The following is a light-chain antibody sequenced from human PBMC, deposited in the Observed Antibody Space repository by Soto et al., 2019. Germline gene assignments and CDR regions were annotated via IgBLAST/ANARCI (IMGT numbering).Light chain of an antibody. V-gene: IGKV3-11*01. CDR2: GAS. CDR3: QQRTNWSPLT. CDR1: QSIERH. Sequence: ENVLTQSPATLSLSPGERATLSCRASQSIERHLAWYQQRPGQPPRLLIYGASNRATGIPARFSGSGSGTDFTLTISSLEPEDFAVYYCQQRTNWSPLTFGGGTKVEI. J-gene: IGKJ4*01.